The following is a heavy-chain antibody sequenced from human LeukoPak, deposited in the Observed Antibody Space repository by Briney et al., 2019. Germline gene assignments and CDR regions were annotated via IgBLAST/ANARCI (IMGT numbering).Heavy chain of an antibody. CDR3: ARDERYCSGGSCRYFDY. V-gene: IGHV3-53*01. Sequence: GGSLRLSCAASGFTVSSNYMSWVRQAPGRGLEWVSVIYSGGSTYYADSVKGRFTISRDNSKNTLYLQMNSLRAEDTAVYYCARDERYCSGGSCRYFDYWGQGTLVTVSS. CDR2: IYSGGST. CDR1: GFTVSSNY. J-gene: IGHJ4*02. D-gene: IGHD2-15*01.